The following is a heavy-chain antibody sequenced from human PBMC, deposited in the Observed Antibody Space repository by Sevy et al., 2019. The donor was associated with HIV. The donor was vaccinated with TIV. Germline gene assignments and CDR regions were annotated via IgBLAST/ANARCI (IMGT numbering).Heavy chain of an antibody. D-gene: IGHD3-22*01. V-gene: IGHV3-48*02. CDR1: GFTFSSYS. CDR3: ARRKAYYYDSSGNYGMDV. CDR2: ISSSSSTI. J-gene: IGHJ6*02. Sequence: GGSLRLSCAASGFTFSSYSMNWVRQAPGKGLEWVSYISSSSSTIYYADSVKGRFTISRDNAKNSLYLQMNSLRDEDTAVYYCARRKAYYYDSSGNYGMDVWGQGTTVTVSS.